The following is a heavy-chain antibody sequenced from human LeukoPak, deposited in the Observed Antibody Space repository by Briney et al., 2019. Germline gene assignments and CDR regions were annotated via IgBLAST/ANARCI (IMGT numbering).Heavy chain of an antibody. D-gene: IGHD5-18*01. CDR3: ARDLRGYSYGYSP. CDR2: IYSGGST. J-gene: IGHJ5*02. V-gene: IGHV3-53*01. CDR1: GFTVSSNY. Sequence: GGSLRLSCAASGFTVSSNYMSWVRQAPGKGLEWVSVIYSGGSTYYADSVKGRFTISRDNSKNTPYLQMNSLRAEDTAVYYCARDLRGYSYGYSPRGHGTLVTVSS.